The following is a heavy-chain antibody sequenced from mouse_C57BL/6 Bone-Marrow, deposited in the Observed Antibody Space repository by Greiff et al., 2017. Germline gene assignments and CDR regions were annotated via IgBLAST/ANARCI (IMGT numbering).Heavy chain of an antibody. D-gene: IGHD2-10*01. CDR3: AGPPYYGNPGWFAY. Sequence: QVQLQQPGAELVKPGASVKLSCKASGYTFTSYWMHWVKQRPGQGLEWIGMIHPNSGSTNYNEKFKSKATLTVDKSSSTAYMQPSSLTSEDSAVYFWAGPPYYGNPGWFAYWGQGTLVTVSA. CDR1: GYTFTSYW. V-gene: IGHV1-64*01. CDR2: IHPNSGST. J-gene: IGHJ3*01.